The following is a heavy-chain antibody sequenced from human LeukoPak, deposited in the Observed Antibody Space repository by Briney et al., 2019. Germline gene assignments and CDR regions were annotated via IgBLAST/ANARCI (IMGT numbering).Heavy chain of an antibody. CDR3: ARDIEAAGLFLDY. CDR1: GFTFSSYW. V-gene: IGHV3-7*01. CDR2: MKYDGSEK. D-gene: IGHD6-13*01. J-gene: IGHJ4*02. Sequence: GGSLRLSCAASGFTFSSYWMSWVRQAPGKGLELVANMKYDGSEKYYVDSVKGRFTISRDNAKNSLYLQMNSLRAEATAVYYCARDIEAAGLFLDYWGQGTLVTVSS.